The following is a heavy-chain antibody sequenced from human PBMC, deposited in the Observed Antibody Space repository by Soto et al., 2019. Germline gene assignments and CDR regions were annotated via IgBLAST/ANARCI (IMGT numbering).Heavy chain of an antibody. J-gene: IGHJ6*02. CDR3: ARVGHITNYGMAV. CDR1: GGTFSSYP. Sequence: QVQLVQSGAEVKKPGSSVKVSCEASGGTFSSYPINWVRQAPGQGLEWMGGIITFFGTSNYAQKFQGRVTITADDSTSTAYMELRSLRSEDTAVYYCARVGHITNYGMAVWGQGTTVTVSS. CDR2: IITFFGTS. V-gene: IGHV1-69*01. D-gene: IGHD1-26*01.